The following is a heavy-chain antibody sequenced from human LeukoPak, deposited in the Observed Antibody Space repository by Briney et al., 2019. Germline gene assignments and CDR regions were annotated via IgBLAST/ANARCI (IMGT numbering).Heavy chain of an antibody. CDR2: ISGSGTST. CDR1: GFTFSSYA. Sequence: GGSLRLSCAASGFTFSSYAMSWVRQAPGKGLEWVSVISGSGTSTDYADSVKGRFTISRDNAKNSLYLQMNSLRAEDTAVYYCARMVVGGSVFLDYWGQGTLVTVSS. D-gene: IGHD3-16*01. J-gene: IGHJ4*02. V-gene: IGHV3-23*01. CDR3: ARMVVGGSVFLDY.